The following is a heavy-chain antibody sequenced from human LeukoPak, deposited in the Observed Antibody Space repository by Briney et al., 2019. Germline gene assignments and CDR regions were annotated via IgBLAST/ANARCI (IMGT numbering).Heavy chain of an antibody. CDR2: LYYSGST. D-gene: IGHD6-13*01. CDR3: ARLPGIAAI. V-gene: IGHV4-59*08. CDR1: GGSTSRYY. Sequence: PSETLSLTCTVSGGSTSRYYWSWIRQPPGQRLEWLGYLYYSGSTTYNPSLKSRLTVSLDTSKNQISLRLISLTAADTAVYYCARLPGIAAIWGQGTLVTVSS. J-gene: IGHJ4*02.